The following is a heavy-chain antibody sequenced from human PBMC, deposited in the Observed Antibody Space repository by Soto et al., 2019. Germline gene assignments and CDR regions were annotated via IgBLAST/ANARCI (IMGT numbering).Heavy chain of an antibody. CDR1: GYTFTSYY. CDR2: INPSGGST. D-gene: IGHD6-19*01. J-gene: IGHJ6*02. Sequence: ASVKVSCKASGYTFTSYYMHWVRQAPGQGLEWMGIINPSGGSTSYAQKFQGRVTMTRDTSTSTVYMELSSLRSEDTAVYYCARAGYSNGGYDGYYYYYGMDVWGQGTTVTVSS. V-gene: IGHV1-46*01. CDR3: ARAGYSNGGYDGYYYYYGMDV.